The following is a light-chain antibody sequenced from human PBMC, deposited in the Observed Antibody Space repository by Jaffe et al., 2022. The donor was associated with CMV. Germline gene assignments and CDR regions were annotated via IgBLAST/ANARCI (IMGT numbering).Light chain of an antibody. Sequence: DIQMTQSPSTLSASVGDRVTITCRASHTISDWLAWYQQKPGKAPKLLIYKASSLESGVPSRFRGSGSGTEFTLTISSLQPDDVATYHCQQYNSYSDTFGQGTKLEIK. CDR2: KAS. J-gene: IGKJ2*01. CDR3: QQYNSYSDT. CDR1: HTISDW. V-gene: IGKV1-5*03.